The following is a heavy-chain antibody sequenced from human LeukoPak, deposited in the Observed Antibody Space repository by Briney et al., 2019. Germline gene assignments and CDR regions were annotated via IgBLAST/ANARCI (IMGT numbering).Heavy chain of an antibody. J-gene: IGHJ4*02. V-gene: IGHV5-51*01. CDR3: ARHQAHYGDYIYFDY. D-gene: IGHD4-17*01. CDR2: IYPGDSDT. Sequence: GESLKIPCKGSGYSFTSYWIGWVRQMPGKGLEWMGIIYPGDSDTRYSPSFQGQVTISADKSISTAYLQWSSLKASDTAMYYCARHQAHYGDYIYFDYWGQGTLVTVSS. CDR1: GYSFTSYW.